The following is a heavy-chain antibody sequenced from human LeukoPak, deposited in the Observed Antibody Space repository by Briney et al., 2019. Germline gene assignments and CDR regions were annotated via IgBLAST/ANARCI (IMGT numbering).Heavy chain of an antibody. CDR2: ISSSGSTI. J-gene: IGHJ3*02. CDR1: GFTFSSYE. CDR3: ARDAYYYDSGNKGAFDI. V-gene: IGHV3-48*03. D-gene: IGHD3-22*01. Sequence: PTGGSLRLSCAASGFTFSSYEMNWVRQAPGKGLEWVSYISSSGSTIYYADSVKGRFTISRDNAKNSLYLQMNSLRAEDTAVYYCARDAYYYDSGNKGAFDIWGQGTMVTVSS.